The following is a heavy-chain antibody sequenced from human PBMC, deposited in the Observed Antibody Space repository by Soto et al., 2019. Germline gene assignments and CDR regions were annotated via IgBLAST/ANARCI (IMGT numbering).Heavy chain of an antibody. CDR2: IRSKTFGGTT. J-gene: IGHJ4*02. CDR3: TRDGDYYASGTYGYFDY. CDR1: GFTFGDYA. Sequence: GGSLRLSCTASGFTFGDYAMNWVRRAPGKGLEWVGFIRSKTFGGTTDYAASVKGRFTISTDDSKSIAYLQMNIVKTEDTAIYYCTRDGDYYASGTYGYFDYWGQGTLVTVSS. D-gene: IGHD3-10*01. V-gene: IGHV3-49*04.